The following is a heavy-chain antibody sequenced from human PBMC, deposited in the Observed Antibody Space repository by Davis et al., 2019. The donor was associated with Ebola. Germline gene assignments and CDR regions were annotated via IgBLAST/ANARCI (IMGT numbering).Heavy chain of an antibody. J-gene: IGHJ6*02. CDR3: AKRCSSTSCYYYGMDV. D-gene: IGHD2-2*01. CDR1: GFTFSSYA. CDR2: ISGSGGST. V-gene: IGHV3-23*01. Sequence: GGSLRLSCAASGFTFSSYAMSWVRQAPGKGLEWVSAISGSGGSTYYADSVKGRFTISRDNSKNTLYLQMNSLRAEDTAVYYCAKRCSSTSCYYYGMDVWGQGTTVTVSS.